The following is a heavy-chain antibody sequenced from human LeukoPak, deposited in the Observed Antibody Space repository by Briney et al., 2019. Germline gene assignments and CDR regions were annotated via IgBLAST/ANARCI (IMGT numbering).Heavy chain of an antibody. CDR2: MNPNSGNT. V-gene: IGHV1-8*03. CDR3: ARGGRGRNWFVP. J-gene: IGHJ5*02. D-gene: IGHD3-10*01. Sequence: ASVKVSCKASGYTFTSYDINWVRQATGQGLEWMGWMNPNSGNTGYAQKFQGRVTITRNTSISTAYMELSSLRSEDTAVYCCARGGRGRNWFVPWGQGTLVTVSS. CDR1: GYTFTSYD.